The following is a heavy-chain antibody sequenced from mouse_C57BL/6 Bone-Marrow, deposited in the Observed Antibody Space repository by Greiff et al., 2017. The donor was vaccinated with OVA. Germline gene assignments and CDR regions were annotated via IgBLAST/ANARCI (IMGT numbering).Heavy chain of an antibody. J-gene: IGHJ3*01. CDR3: TPSWFAY. V-gene: IGHV1-5*01. CDR1: GYTFTSYW. CDR2: IYPGNSDT. Sequence: EVQLQQSGTVLARPGASVKMSCKTSGYTFTSYWMHWVKQRPGQGLEWIWAIYPGNSDTSYNQKFKGKAKLTAVTSASTAYMELSSLTNEDSAVYYCTPSWFAYWGQGTLVTVSA.